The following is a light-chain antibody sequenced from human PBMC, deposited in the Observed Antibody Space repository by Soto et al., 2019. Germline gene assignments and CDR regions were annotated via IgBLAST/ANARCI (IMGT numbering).Light chain of an antibody. J-gene: IGLJ2*01. V-gene: IGLV1-51*01. CDR2: DND. Sequence: QSVLTQPPSGSAGPGQQVTISCSGSNSNVGNNYVSWYQQLPGTAPKLLIYDNDKRPSGIPDRFSGSKSGTSATLGITGLQTGDEADYYCGAWDSSWGVVVFGGGTKLTVL. CDR1: NSNVGNNY. CDR3: GAWDSSWGVVV.